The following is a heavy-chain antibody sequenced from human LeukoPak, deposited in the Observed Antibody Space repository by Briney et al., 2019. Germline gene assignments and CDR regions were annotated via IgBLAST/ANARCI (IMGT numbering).Heavy chain of an antibody. Sequence: GGSLRLSCAASGFTFSSYAMSWVRQAPGKGLEWVTLISYDGSNKYYADSVKGRFTISRDNSKNTLYLQMNSLRREDTAMYYCARGRHYDTLSGYLDHWGQGTLVTVSS. D-gene: IGHD3-9*01. V-gene: IGHV3-30-3*01. J-gene: IGHJ4*02. CDR3: ARGRHYDTLSGYLDH. CDR1: GFTFSSYA. CDR2: ISYDGSNK.